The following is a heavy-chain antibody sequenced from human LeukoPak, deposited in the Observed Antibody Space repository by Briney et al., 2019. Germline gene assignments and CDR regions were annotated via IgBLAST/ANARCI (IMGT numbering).Heavy chain of an antibody. V-gene: IGHV5-51*01. CDR2: IHPGDSDT. J-gene: IGHJ4*02. CDR3: ARQGLTAKLDY. Sequence: GESLKISCKGSGYSFANNWIAWVRQMPGKGLEWMGIIHPGDSDTRYSPSFQGQVTISADKSISTAYLQWSSLKASDTAMYYCARQGLTAKLDYWGQGTLVTVSS. CDR1: GYSFANNW. D-gene: IGHD7-27*01.